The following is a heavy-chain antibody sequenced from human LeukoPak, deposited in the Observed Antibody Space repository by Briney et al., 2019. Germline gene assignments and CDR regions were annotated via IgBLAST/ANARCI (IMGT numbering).Heavy chain of an antibody. V-gene: IGHV4-39*07. D-gene: IGHD6-13*01. J-gene: IGHJ3*02. CDR2: IYYSGST. Sequence: KPSETLSLTCTVSGGSISSSSYYWGWIRQPPGKGLEWIGSIYYSGSTYYNPSLKSRVTISVDTSKNQFSLKLSSVTAADTAVYYCARGRGSSWSQAFDIWGQGTMVTVSS. CDR3: ARGRGSSWSQAFDI. CDR1: GGSISSSSYY.